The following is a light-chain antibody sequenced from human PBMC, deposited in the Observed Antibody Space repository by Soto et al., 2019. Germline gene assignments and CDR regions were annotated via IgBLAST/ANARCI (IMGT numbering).Light chain of an antibody. J-gene: IGLJ1*01. CDR3: TSYTSSSTYV. V-gene: IGLV2-14*01. CDR2: EVS. Sequence: QSALTQPASVSGSPGQSITISCTGTSSDVGGYNFVSWYQHHPDKVPKLMIFEVSNRPSGVSNRFSGSKSGNTASLTISGLHAEDAADYYCTSYTSSSTYVFGTGTKLTVL. CDR1: SSDVGGYNF.